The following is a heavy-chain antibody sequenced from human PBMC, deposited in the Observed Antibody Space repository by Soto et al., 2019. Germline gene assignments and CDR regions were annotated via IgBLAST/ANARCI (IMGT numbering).Heavy chain of an antibody. J-gene: IGHJ4*02. CDR3: ARGVSAGVDY. CDR1: GYSFTSLD. D-gene: IGHD1-26*01. V-gene: IGHV1-8*01. CDR2: MQPSTGRT. Sequence: QVQLVQSGAEVREPGASVKVSCKASGYSFTSLDINWVRQHAGQGLEWMGWMQPSTGRTGYAQKLQGRATMTRDTSIITAYMELTTLTSANTAFYYCARGVSAGVDYWGQGTLVTVSS.